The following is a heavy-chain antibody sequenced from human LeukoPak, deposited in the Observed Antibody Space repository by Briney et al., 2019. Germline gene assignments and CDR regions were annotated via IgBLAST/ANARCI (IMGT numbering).Heavy chain of an antibody. CDR3: ARDDVGSGWYGTLDY. CDR2: INHSGST. V-gene: IGHV4-34*01. CDR1: GGSFSGYY. D-gene: IGHD6-19*01. Sequence: SEILSLTCAVYGGSFSGYYWSWIRQPPGKGLEWIGEINHSGSTNYNPSLKSRVTISVDTSRNQFSLKVNSVIAADTAMYYCARDDVGSGWYGTLDYWGQGTLVTVSS. J-gene: IGHJ4*02.